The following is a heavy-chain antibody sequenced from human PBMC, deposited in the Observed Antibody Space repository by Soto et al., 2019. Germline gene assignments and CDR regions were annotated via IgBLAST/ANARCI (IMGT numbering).Heavy chain of an antibody. CDR1: GYTFTNYA. Sequence: EVQLLESGGTLIQPGGSLRLSCAASGYTFTNYAMSWVRQAPRKGLEWVSTISGSSSSTYYADSVKGRFTISRDNSKNTLYLEMNSLRAEDTAVYYCAKVMHYFYSSGYYHQLDYWGQGTLVTVSS. V-gene: IGHV3-23*01. CDR3: AKVMHYFYSSGYYHQLDY. J-gene: IGHJ4*02. D-gene: IGHD3-22*01. CDR2: ISGSSSST.